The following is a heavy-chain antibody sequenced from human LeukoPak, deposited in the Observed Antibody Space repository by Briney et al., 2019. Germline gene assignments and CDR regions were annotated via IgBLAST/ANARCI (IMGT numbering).Heavy chain of an antibody. Sequence: GASVKVSCKASGYTFTGYYMHWVRQAPGQGLEWMGWINPNSGGTNYAQRFQGRVTMTRDTSISTAYMELSRLRSDDTAVYYCARDFSWTGDYYYYGMDVWGQGTTVTVSS. D-gene: IGHD3/OR15-3a*01. CDR2: INPNSGGT. CDR1: GYTFTGYY. V-gene: IGHV1-2*02. J-gene: IGHJ6*02. CDR3: ARDFSWTGDYYYYGMDV.